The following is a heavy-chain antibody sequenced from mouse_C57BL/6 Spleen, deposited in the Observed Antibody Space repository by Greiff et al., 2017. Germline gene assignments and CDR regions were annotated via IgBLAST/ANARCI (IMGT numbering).Heavy chain of an antibody. D-gene: IGHD1-1*02. Sequence: QVQLQQPGAELVMPGASVKLSCKASGYTFTSYWMHWVKQRPGQGLEWIGEIDPSDSYTNYNQKFKGKSTLTVDKSSSTAYMQLSSLTSEDSAVDYCARRGGSHWYFDVWGTGTTVTVSA. CDR2: IDPSDSYT. J-gene: IGHJ1*03. CDR3: ARRGGSHWYFDV. CDR1: GYTFTSYW. V-gene: IGHV1-69*01.